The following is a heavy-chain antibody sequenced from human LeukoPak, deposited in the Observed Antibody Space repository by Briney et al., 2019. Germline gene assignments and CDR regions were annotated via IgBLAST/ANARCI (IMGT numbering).Heavy chain of an antibody. CDR3: ATTLYSGIYGDAFDT. CDR2: MYPGDSET. CDR1: GYSFTNYW. D-gene: IGHD1-26*01. Sequence: GESLKISCQGSGYSFTNYWIGWVRQMPGKGLEWVGIMYPGDSETRYSPSFQSQVTISADKSISTAYLQWNSLKASDTAMYYCATTLYSGIYGDAFDTWGQGTMVTASS. V-gene: IGHV5-51*01. J-gene: IGHJ3*02.